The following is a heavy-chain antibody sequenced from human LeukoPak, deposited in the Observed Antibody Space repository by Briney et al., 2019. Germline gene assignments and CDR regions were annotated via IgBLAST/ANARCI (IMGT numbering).Heavy chain of an antibody. V-gene: IGHV4-34*01. Sequence: SETLSLTCAVYGGSFSGYYWSWIRQPPGKGLEWIGEINHSGSTNYNPSLKSRVTISVDTSKNQFSLKLSSVTAADRAVYYCAGSFAAGTMTIAFNVWSQGTMVTVSS. D-gene: IGHD1/OR15-1a*01. CDR3: AGSFAAGTMTIAFNV. J-gene: IGHJ3*01. CDR1: GGSFSGYY. CDR2: INHSGST.